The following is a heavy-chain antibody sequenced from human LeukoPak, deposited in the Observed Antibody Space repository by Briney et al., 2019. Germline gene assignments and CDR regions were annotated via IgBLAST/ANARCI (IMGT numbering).Heavy chain of an antibody. V-gene: IGHV4-30-4*01. CDR1: GGSISSGDYY. D-gene: IGHD4-17*01. Sequence: SEALSLTCTVSGGSISSGDYYWSWIRQPPGKGLEWIGYIYYSGSTYYNPSLKSRVTISVDTSKNQFSLKLSSVTAADTAVYYCARADYGEPIDYWGQGTLVTVSS. CDR3: ARADYGEPIDY. CDR2: IYYSGST. J-gene: IGHJ4*02.